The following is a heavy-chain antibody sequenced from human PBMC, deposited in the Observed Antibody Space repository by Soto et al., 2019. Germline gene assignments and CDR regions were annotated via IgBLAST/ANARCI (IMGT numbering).Heavy chain of an antibody. CDR1: GFTFSSYG. CDR2: ISYDGSNK. D-gene: IGHD6-19*01. Sequence: QVQLVESGGGVVQPGRSLRLSCAASGFTFSSYGMRWVRQAPGKGLEWVAVISYDGSNKYYADSVKGRFTISRDNSKNTLYLQMNSLRAEDTAVYYWAKDSGWLAERPYYGMDVWGQGTTVTVSS. CDR3: AKDSGWLAERPYYGMDV. V-gene: IGHV3-30*18. J-gene: IGHJ6*02.